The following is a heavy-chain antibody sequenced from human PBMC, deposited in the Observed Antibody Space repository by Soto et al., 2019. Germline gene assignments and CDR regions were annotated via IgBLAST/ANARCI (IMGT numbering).Heavy chain of an antibody. Sequence: EVQLVESGGGLVQPGGSLRLSCATSGFRFSQYWMSWVRQVPGKGLEWVANIKEDGSAKYYVDSVKGRFTISKDNTKNSLYLQMNSLRVEDTAVYHCCITMMVWGAITDYYYGMDVWGQGTTVTVSS. D-gene: IGHD3-10*01. J-gene: IGHJ6*02. CDR2: IKEDGSAK. V-gene: IGHV3-7*02. CDR1: GFRFSQYW. CDR3: CITMMVWGAITDYYYGMDV.